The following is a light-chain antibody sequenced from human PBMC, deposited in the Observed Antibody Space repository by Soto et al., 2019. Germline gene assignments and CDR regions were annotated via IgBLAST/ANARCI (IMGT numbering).Light chain of an antibody. CDR3: TSYTSTSTPYV. Sequence: QSALTQPASVSGSPGQSITISCTGTSSDVGGYNYVSWYQHHPGKAPKLMIYEVSNRPSGVSNRFSGSKSANTASLTISGLQAEDEADYYCTSYTSTSTPYVLGAGTKVTV. CDR1: SSDVGGYNY. CDR2: EVS. J-gene: IGLJ1*01. V-gene: IGLV2-14*01.